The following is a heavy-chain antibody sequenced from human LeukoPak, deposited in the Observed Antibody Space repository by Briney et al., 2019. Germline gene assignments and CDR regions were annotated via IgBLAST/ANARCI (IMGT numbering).Heavy chain of an antibody. CDR2: ISWDGGST. CDR3: AKDFVPRDGYNPGSWFDP. V-gene: IGHV3-43*01. Sequence: GGSLRLSCAASGFTFDDYTMHWVRQAPGKGLEWVSLISWDGGSTYYADSVKGRFTISRDNSKTSLYLQMNSLRTEDTALYYCAKDFVPRDGYNPGSWFDPWGQGTLVTVSS. J-gene: IGHJ5*02. D-gene: IGHD5-24*01. CDR1: GFTFDDYT.